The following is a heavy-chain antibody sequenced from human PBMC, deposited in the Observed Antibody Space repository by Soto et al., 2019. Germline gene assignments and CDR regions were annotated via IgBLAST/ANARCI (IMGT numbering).Heavy chain of an antibody. D-gene: IGHD6-19*01. J-gene: IGHJ4*02. CDR2: ISWNSGSI. CDR3: AKGRDMRVVVAGSDY. Sequence: EVQLVESGGGLVQPGRSLRLSCAASGFTFDDYAMHWVRQAPGKGLEWVSGISWNSGSIGYADSVKGRFTISRDNANNSLYLQMNSLRAEDTALYYCAKGRDMRVVVAGSDYWGQGTLVTVSS. V-gene: IGHV3-9*01. CDR1: GFTFDDYA.